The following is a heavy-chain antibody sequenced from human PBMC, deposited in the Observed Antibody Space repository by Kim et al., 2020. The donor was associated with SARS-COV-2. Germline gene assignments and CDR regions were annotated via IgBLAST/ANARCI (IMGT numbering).Heavy chain of an antibody. CDR3: ARVFSDYYNYYGMDV. CDR2: ISSSSSYI. CDR1: GFTFSSYS. D-gene: IGHD3-3*02. V-gene: IGHV3-21*01. J-gene: IGHJ6*02. Sequence: GGSLRLSCAASGFTFSSYSMNWVRQAPGKGLEWVSSISSSSSYIYYADSVKGRFTISRDNAKNSLYLQMNSLRAEDTAVYYCARVFSDYYNYYGMDVWGQGTTVTVSS.